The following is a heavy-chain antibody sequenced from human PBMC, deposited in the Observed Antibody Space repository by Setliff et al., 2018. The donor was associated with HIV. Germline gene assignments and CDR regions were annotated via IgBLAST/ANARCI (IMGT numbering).Heavy chain of an antibody. D-gene: IGHD6-19*01. CDR2: ISSVSTYL. CDR3: ARDLYSSGCSWFDP. Sequence: GGSLRLSCAASGFTFSSYSMNWVRQTPEKGLEWLSSISSVSTYLYYAASVKGRFTISRDNAKNTLYLEMNSLGLDDTAVYYCARDLYSSGCSWFDPRGQGTLVTV. V-gene: IGHV3-21*06. CDR1: GFTFSSYS. J-gene: IGHJ5*02.